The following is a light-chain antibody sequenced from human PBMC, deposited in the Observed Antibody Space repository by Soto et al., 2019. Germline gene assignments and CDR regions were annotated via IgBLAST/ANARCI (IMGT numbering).Light chain of an antibody. CDR2: SNN. CDR1: NSNIGTNT. CDR3: EAWDGSLKVVL. J-gene: IGLJ2*01. Sequence: QSVLTQPPSASGTPGQRVTISCSGGNSNIGTNTVNWYQHLPGSAPKLLIYSNNQRPSGVPDRFSGSKSVTSASLAISGLQPDDEADYYGEAWDGSLKVVLFGGGTQVTVL. V-gene: IGLV1-44*01.